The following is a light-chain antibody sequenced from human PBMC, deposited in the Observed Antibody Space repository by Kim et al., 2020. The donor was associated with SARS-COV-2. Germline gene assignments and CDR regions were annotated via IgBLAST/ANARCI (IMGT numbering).Light chain of an antibody. V-gene: IGKV3-11*01. J-gene: IGKJ4*01. Sequence: EIVLTQTPATLSLSPGERATLSCRASQSVTRYLAWYQHKPGQAPRLLIYDASNRATGIPARFSGSGSGTDFTLTISSLEPEDFAVYYCQQRATWPLTFGGGTKLEI. CDR2: DAS. CDR3: QQRATWPLT. CDR1: QSVTRY.